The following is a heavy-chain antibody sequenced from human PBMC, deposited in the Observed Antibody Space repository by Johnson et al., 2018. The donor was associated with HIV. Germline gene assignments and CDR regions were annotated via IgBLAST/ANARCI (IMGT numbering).Heavy chain of an antibody. V-gene: IGHV3-66*01. CDR2: IYSGGST. D-gene: IGHD1-26*01. J-gene: IGHJ3*02. CDR3: ARDPSPIVGATYAFDI. Sequence: VQLVESGGGLVQPGGSLRLSCAASGFTFSSYAMHWVRQAPGKGLEWVSVIYSGGSTYYADSVKGRFTISRDNSKNTLYLQMNSLRAEDTAVYYCARDPSPIVGATYAFDIWGQGTMVTVSS. CDR1: GFTFSSYA.